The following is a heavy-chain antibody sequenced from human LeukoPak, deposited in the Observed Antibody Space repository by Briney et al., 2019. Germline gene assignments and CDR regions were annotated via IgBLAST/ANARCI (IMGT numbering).Heavy chain of an antibody. CDR3: ARSPPGWLQSYYFDY. V-gene: IGHV4-59*01. D-gene: IGHD5-24*01. Sequence: PSETLSLTCTVSGGSISSYYWNWIRQPPGKGLEWIGYIYYSGSTNYNPSLKSRVTISVDTSKNQFSLKLSSVTAADTAVYYCARSPPGWLQSYYFDYWGQGTLVTVSS. J-gene: IGHJ4*02. CDR1: GGSISSYY. CDR2: IYYSGST.